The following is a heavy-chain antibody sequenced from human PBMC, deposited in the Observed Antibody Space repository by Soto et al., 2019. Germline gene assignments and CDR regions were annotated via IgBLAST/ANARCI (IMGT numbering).Heavy chain of an antibody. CDR1: GGSISSSSYY. CDR3: ARLGGFRLTVLDY. CDR2: IYYSGST. D-gene: IGHD2-15*01. V-gene: IGHV4-39*01. Sequence: SETLSLTCTVSGGSISSSSYYWGWIRQPPGKGLEWIGSIYYSGSTYYNPSLKSRVTISVDTSKNQFSLKLSSVTAADTAVYYCARLGGFRLTVLDYWGQGTLVTVSS. J-gene: IGHJ4*02.